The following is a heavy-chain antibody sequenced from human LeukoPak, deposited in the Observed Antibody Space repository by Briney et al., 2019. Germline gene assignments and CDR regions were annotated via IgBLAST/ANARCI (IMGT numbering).Heavy chain of an antibody. D-gene: IGHD2-15*01. V-gene: IGHV4-4*07. CDR1: GGSISSYY. CDR2: IYTSGST. Sequence: SETLSLTCTVSGGSISSYYWSWIRQPAGKGLEWIGRIYTSGSTNYNPSLKSRVTMSVDTSKNQFSLKLSSVPAADTAVYYCARESHFCSGGSCYSYFQHWGQGTLVTVSS. CDR3: ARESHFCSGGSCYSYFQH. J-gene: IGHJ1*01.